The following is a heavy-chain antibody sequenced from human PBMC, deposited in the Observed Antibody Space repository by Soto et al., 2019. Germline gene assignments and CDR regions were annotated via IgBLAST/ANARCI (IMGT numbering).Heavy chain of an antibody. J-gene: IGHJ4*02. CDR2: IWYDGSNK. V-gene: IGHV3-33*01. Sequence: PGGSLRLSCAASGFTFSSYGMHWVRQAPGKGLEWVAVIWYDGSNKYYADSVKGRFTISRDNSKNTLYLQMNSLRAEDTAVYYCERAPRGYTAMATFEYWGQGTLVTVSS. CDR3: ERAPRGYTAMATFEY. D-gene: IGHD5-18*01. CDR1: GFTFSSYG.